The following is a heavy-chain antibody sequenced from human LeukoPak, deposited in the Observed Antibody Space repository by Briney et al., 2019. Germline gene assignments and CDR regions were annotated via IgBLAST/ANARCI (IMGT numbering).Heavy chain of an antibody. CDR3: ASGDTTGYSGDAFNI. CDR2: IWYDGSNK. Sequence: GRSLRLSCVASGFTSSRYGMHWVRQAPGKGLEWVAIIWYDGSNKYYADSVKGRFTISRDTSKNTLYLQMDSLRAEDTAVCYCASGDTTGYSGDAFNIWGQGTMVTVSS. CDR1: GFTSSRYG. J-gene: IGHJ3*02. D-gene: IGHD3-22*01. V-gene: IGHV3-33*03.